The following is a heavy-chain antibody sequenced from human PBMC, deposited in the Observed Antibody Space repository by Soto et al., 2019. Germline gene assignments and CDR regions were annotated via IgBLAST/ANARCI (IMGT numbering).Heavy chain of an antibody. CDR3: AKDKVPGLYFDS. V-gene: IGHV3-23*01. D-gene: IGHD6-19*01. J-gene: IGHJ4*02. CDR1: GFTLSSSA. Sequence: GGSLRLSCAASGFTLSSSAMSWVRQAPGKGLAWVSGIGGSGGGTYYADSVKGRFTISRDNSKKTLYLQMNSLRAEDTAVYYCAKDKVPGLYFDSWGQGTLVTVSS. CDR2: IGGSGGGT.